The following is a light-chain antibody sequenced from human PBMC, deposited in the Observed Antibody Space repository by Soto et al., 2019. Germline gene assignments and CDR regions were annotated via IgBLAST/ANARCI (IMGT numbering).Light chain of an antibody. CDR1: SYNIGSNT. J-gene: IGLJ7*01. Sequence: QSVLTQPPSASGTPGQRVTISCSGSSYNIGSNTVNWYQQLPGTAPKLLIYSNNQRPSGVPDRFSGSKSGTSASLAISGLQSEDEADYYCAAWDDSLNVAVFGGGTQLTVL. CDR3: AAWDDSLNVAV. V-gene: IGLV1-44*01. CDR2: SNN.